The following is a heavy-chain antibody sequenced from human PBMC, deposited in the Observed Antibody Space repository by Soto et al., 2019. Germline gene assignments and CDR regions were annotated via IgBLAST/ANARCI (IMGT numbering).Heavy chain of an antibody. Sequence: GGSLRLSCAASGFTFSSYSMNWVRQAPGKGLEWVSYISSSSTIYYADSVKGRFTISRDNAKNSLYLQMNSLRDEDTAVYYCAKGFRDYYYDSSGYYYAIDYWGQGTLVTVSS. J-gene: IGHJ4*02. V-gene: IGHV3-48*02. D-gene: IGHD3-22*01. CDR3: AKGFRDYYYDSSGYYYAIDY. CDR2: ISSSSTI. CDR1: GFTFSSYS.